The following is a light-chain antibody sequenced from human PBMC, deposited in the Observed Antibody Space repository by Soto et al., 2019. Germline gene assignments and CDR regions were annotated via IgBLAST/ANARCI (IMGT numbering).Light chain of an antibody. CDR1: QSISSDH. Sequence: EIVLTQSPGILSLSPGERATLACRASQSISSDHLAWYQQRPGQSPRLLIYGASSMTTGVPDRFSGSGSGTDFTLTISRLEPEDFAVYYCQHYRSAPFTFGPGTKVDIK. CDR2: GAS. J-gene: IGKJ3*01. CDR3: QHYRSAPFT. V-gene: IGKV3-20*01.